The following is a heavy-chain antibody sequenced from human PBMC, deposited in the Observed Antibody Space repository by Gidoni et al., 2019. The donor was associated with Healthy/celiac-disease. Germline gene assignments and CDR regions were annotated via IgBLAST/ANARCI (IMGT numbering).Heavy chain of an antibody. D-gene: IGHD3-22*01. Sequence: EVQLVESGGGWVQPGRSLRLSCPASGFTFADYAMHWVRQAPGKGLEWFSGISWNIGSIGSADSVKGRFTISRDNAKNSLYLQMNSLRAEDTALYYCAKARRITMIVVVIADAFDIWGQGTMVTVSS. V-gene: IGHV3-9*01. J-gene: IGHJ3*02. CDR1: GFTFADYA. CDR3: AKARRITMIVVVIADAFDI. CDR2: ISWNIGSI.